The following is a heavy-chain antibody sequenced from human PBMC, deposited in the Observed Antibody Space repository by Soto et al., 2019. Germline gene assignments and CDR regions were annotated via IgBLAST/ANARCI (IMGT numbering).Heavy chain of an antibody. CDR3: ARSPGGYDID. J-gene: IGHJ3*01. D-gene: IGHD2-15*01. V-gene: IGHV3-74*01. Sequence: EVQLVESGGGLVQPGGSLRLSCADSGFSFSSYWMHWVRQGPEKGLVWVARINTEGTSTNYADSVEGRFTISRDNAKNTLYLHMTSLRAEDTAVYFCARSPGGYDIDWGQGTMVTVSS. CDR2: INTEGTST. CDR1: GFSFSSYW.